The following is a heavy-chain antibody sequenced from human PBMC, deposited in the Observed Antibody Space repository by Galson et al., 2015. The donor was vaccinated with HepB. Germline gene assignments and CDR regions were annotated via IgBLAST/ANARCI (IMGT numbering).Heavy chain of an antibody. CDR3: ARRRPGNYFDY. Sequence: PALEKPTQTLTLTCTFSGFSLNISGVGVGWIRQPPGKALEWLVLTYWDDDKHYSPSLRNRLTITRDTSKNQVVLTMTNMDPVDTASYYCARRRPGNYFDYWGQGTLVTVSS. V-gene: IGHV2-5*02. CDR2: TYWDDDK. J-gene: IGHJ4*02. CDR1: GFSLNISGVG.